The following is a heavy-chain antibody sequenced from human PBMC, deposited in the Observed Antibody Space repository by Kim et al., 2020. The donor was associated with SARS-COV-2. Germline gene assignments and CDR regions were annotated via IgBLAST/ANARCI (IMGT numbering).Heavy chain of an antibody. J-gene: IGHJ4*02. Sequence: GGSLRLSCAASGFTFSSYAMHWVRQAPGKGLEWVALISYDGSNKYYADSVKGRFTISRDNSKNTLYLQMNSLRAEDTAVYYCARESGFDYWGQGTLVTVS. CDR3: ARESGFDY. CDR2: ISYDGSNK. V-gene: IGHV3-30-3*01. CDR1: GFTFSSYA.